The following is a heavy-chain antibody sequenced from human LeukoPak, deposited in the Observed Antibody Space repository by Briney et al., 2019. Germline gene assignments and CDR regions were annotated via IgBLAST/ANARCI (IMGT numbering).Heavy chain of an antibody. CDR1: GYDFTKYA. V-gene: IGHV1-3*01. D-gene: IGHD3-22*01. Sequence: ASVKVSCKASGYDFTKYAVQWVRQAPGQRLEWMGWIDAGNGRTKYSQDFQGRVTITRDTSASTAYMELRSLRSDDTAVYYCARKDYYDSSGYDVWGQGTLVTVSS. CDR3: ARKDYYDSSGYDV. CDR2: IDAGNGRT. J-gene: IGHJ4*02.